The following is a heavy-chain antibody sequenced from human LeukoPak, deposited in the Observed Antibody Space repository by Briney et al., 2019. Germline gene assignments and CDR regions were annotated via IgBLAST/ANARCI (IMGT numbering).Heavy chain of an antibody. CDR3: AKDRSGYSLGYALYYFDY. Sequence: SVKVSCKASGGTFNNYGFSWVRQAPGQGLEWMGGIIPMFGTVSYAQRFQGRVTATTDASTSTAYMELSSLRFEDTALYYCAKDRSGYSLGYALYYFDYWGQGTLVTVPS. V-gene: IGHV1-69*05. CDR2: IIPMFGTV. CDR1: GGTFNNYG. J-gene: IGHJ4*02. D-gene: IGHD5-18*01.